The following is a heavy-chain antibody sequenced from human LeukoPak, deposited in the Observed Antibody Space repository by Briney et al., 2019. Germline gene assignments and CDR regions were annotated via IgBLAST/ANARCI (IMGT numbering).Heavy chain of an antibody. V-gene: IGHV3-53*01. CDR2: IYTGGST. D-gene: IGHD2-15*01. CDR3: ARDRGGTFGM. Sequence: GGSLRLSCAASGFTVSSNYMSSVRQAPGKGLEWVSVIYTGGSTYYADSVKGRFTISRDNSKNTLFLQMSSLRGEDTAVYFCARDRGGTFGMWGQGTLLSVSS. CDR1: GFTVSSNY. J-gene: IGHJ4*02.